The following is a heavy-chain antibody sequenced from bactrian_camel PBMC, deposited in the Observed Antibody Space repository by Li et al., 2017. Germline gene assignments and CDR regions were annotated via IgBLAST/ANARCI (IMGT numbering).Heavy chain of an antibody. V-gene: IGHV3-3*01. Sequence: HVQLVESGGGSVQAGGSLRLSCVINVEIDGRRCVGWFRQAPGKGREWVAGISDSGATVTDFIGSDASGGRFAISQSNTKDRTVYLQMNSLKPEDTAVYYCAADHDGTWDRYNYWGQGTQVTV. D-gene: IGHD6*01. CDR1: VEIDGRRC. J-gene: IGHJ4*01. CDR3: AADHDGTWDRYNY. CDR2: ISDSGATVT.